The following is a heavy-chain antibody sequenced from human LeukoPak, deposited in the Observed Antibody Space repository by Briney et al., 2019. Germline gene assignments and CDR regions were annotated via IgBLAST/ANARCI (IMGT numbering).Heavy chain of an antibody. CDR3: ARARSHYDILTGPLYNWFDP. CDR1: GFTFSSYS. Sequence: PGGSLRLSCAASGFTFSSYSMNWVRQAPGKGLEWVSYISSSSSTIYYADSVKGRFTISRDNVKNSLYLQMNSLRAEDTAVYYCARARSHYDILTGPLYNWFDPWGQGTLVTVSS. V-gene: IGHV3-48*01. J-gene: IGHJ5*02. D-gene: IGHD3-9*01. CDR2: ISSSSSTI.